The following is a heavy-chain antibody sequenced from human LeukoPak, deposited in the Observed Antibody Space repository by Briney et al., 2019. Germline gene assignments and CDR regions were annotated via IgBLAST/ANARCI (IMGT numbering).Heavy chain of an antibody. CDR3: ARDHNLGPDY. J-gene: IGHJ4*02. CDR1: GYTFTDHY. V-gene: IGHV1-2*02. D-gene: IGHD7-27*01. Sequence: ASVTVSCTALGYTFTDHYFHWLRQAPGQGIEWMGWIHPGRGDTNIAQTFQGRVSLTRDMSISTAYMELSRLTSDDTAVYYFARDHNLGPDYWGQGTLVSVSS. CDR2: IHPGRGDT.